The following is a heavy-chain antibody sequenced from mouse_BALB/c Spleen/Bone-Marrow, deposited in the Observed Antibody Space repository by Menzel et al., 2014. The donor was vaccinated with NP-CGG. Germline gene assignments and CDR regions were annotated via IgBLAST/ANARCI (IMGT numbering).Heavy chain of an antibody. CDR1: GYSFTSYW. CDR3: ARSPSLWSAMDY. CDR2: INPTNGYN. J-gene: IGHJ4*01. Sequence: QVQLQQSGPELAKPGASVKMSCKASGYSFTSYWMYWIKQRPGQGLEWVGYINPTNGYNEYDQKFKDKARLTADKSSNTAYMQLSSLTSEDSAVYYCARSPSLWSAMDYWGQGTSVTVSS. D-gene: IGHD1-1*02. V-gene: IGHV1-7*01.